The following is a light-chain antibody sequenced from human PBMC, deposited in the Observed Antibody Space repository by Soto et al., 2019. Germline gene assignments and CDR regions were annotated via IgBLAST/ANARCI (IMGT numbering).Light chain of an antibody. CDR2: EVN. CDR3: CSYAGSSTLYV. CDR1: SSDIGTYNL. Sequence: QSVLTQPASVSGSPGQSITISCTGTSSDIGTYNLVSWYQQHPGKAPKLMIYEVNKRPSGVSDRFSGSKSGNTASLTISGLQAEDEAVYYCCSYAGSSTLYVFGTGTKLTVL. V-gene: IGLV2-23*02. J-gene: IGLJ1*01.